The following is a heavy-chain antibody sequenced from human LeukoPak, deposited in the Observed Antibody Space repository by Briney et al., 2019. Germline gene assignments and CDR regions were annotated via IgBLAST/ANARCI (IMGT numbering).Heavy chain of an antibody. J-gene: IGHJ6*03. V-gene: IGHV3-21*01. D-gene: IGHD1-26*01. CDR3: ARDPYSGSYWDYYYYYMDL. CDR1: GFTVSSNY. Sequence: PGGSLRLSCAASGFTVSSNYMSWVRQAPGKGLEWVSSITSSSSYIYYADSVKGRFTISRDNAKNSLYLQMNSLRAEDTAVYYCARDPYSGSYWDYYYYYMDLWGQGTTVTISS. CDR2: ITSSSSYI.